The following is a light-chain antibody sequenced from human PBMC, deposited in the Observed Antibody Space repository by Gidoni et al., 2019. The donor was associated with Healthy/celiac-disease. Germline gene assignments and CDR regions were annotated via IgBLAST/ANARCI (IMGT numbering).Light chain of an antibody. Sequence: DIQMTQSPSTLSASVGDRVTITCRASQSISSWLAWYQQIPGKPPKLLIYKAFSLESGVPSRFSGSGSGTEFTLTISSLQPDDFATYYCQQYNSYSTFGQGTKVEIK. CDR1: QSISSW. V-gene: IGKV1-5*03. CDR3: QQYNSYST. J-gene: IGKJ1*01. CDR2: KAF.